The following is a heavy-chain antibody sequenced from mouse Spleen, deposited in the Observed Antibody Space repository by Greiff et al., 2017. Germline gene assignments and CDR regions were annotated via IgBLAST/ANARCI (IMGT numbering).Heavy chain of an antibody. D-gene: IGHD1-1*01. Sequence: EVKLMESGPELVRPGASVKMSCKASGYTFTSYVMHWVKQKPGQGLEWIGYINPYNDGTKYNEKFKGKATLTSDKSSSTAYMELSSLTSEDSAVYYCARRTTVVATDAMDYWGQGTSVTVSS. CDR1: GYTFTSYV. CDR2: INPYNDGT. V-gene: IGHV1-14*01. J-gene: IGHJ4*01. CDR3: ARRTTVVATDAMDY.